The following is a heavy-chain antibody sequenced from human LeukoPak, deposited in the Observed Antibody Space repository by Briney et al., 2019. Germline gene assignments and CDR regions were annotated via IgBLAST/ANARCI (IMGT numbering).Heavy chain of an antibody. V-gene: IGHV4-34*01. CDR2: INHSGST. J-gene: IGHJ6*02. CDR1: GGSFSGYY. CDR3: ASRGYTYYGMDV. Sequence: SETLSLTCAVYGGSFSGYYWSWMRQPSGKGLEWIGEINHSGSTNYNPSLKSRVTISVDTSKNQFSLKLSSVTAADTAVYYCASRGYTYYGMDVWGQGTTVTVSS. D-gene: IGHD6-25*01.